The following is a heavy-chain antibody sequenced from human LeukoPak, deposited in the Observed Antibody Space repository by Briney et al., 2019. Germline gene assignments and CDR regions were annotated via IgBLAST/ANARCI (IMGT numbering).Heavy chain of an antibody. V-gene: IGHV3-13*01. CDR1: GFTFIDYD. J-gene: IGHJ4*02. CDR2: IGIRGDT. D-gene: IGHD6-19*01. Sequence: GGSLRLSCAASGFTFIDYDVHWVRQVIGKGLEWVSAIGIRGDTHYSGSVKGRFTISRENAKSSLYLQMNSLRAEDTAVYYCARGGIQVSGIDEFDYWGQGTLVTVSS. CDR3: ARGGIQVSGIDEFDY.